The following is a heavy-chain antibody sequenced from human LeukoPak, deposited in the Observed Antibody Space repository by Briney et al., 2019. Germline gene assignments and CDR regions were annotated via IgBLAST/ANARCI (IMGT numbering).Heavy chain of an antibody. CDR3: AREGTYCSRTSCYDSFLDY. CDR2: IYTSGSI. D-gene: IGHD2-2*01. CDR1: GDSIRSYY. V-gene: IGHV4-4*07. J-gene: IGHJ4*02. Sequence: TETLSLTCSVSGDSIRSYYWSWIRQPAGKGLEWIGRIYTSGSINYNPSLKTRVTMSVDTSKNQFSLRLSSVTAADTAVYYCAREGTYCSRTSCYDSFLDYWGQGTLVTVSS.